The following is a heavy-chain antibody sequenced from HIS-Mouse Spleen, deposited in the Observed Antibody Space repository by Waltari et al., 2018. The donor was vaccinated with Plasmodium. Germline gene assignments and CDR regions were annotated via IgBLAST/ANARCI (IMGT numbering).Heavy chain of an antibody. Sequence: EVQLVESGGGLVQPGGSLRLSCAASGFPFSSYWMSWVRQAPGKGLEWVANIKQDGSEKYYVDSVKGRFTISRDNAKNSLYLQMNSLRADDTAVYYCASSWYWYFDLWGRGTLVTVSS. J-gene: IGHJ2*01. D-gene: IGHD6-13*01. V-gene: IGHV3-7*01. CDR2: IKQDGSEK. CDR1: GFPFSSYW. CDR3: ASSWYWYFDL.